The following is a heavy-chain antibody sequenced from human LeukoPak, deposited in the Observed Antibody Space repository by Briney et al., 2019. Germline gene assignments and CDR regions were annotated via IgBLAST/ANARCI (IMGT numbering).Heavy chain of an antibody. D-gene: IGHD3-10*01. CDR2: ISSSGGST. CDR3: AKGSKVRAGDYFDY. Sequence: GTLKPSRSTPRFTLRSYCKGWVRQAPGKGVEVVSGISSSGGSTYYADSVKGRFTISRDNSRNTLYLQMNSLRAEDTAVYYCAKGSKVRAGDYFDYWGQGTLVTVSS. V-gene: IGHV3-23*01. J-gene: IGHJ4*02. CDR1: RFTLRSYC.